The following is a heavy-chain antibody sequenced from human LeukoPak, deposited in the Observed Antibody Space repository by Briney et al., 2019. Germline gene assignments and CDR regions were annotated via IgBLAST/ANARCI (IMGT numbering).Heavy chain of an antibody. D-gene: IGHD3-10*01. J-gene: IGHJ3*02. CDR1: GFTISGYW. CDR2: INEDGSEK. V-gene: IGHV3-7*01. CDR3: ARGFDGRSGFDI. Sequence: PGGSLSLSCAVSGFTISGYWMSWVRQAPGNGLEWVATINEDGSEKYYVDSVKGRFTISRDNAKNSLYLQMNSLRAEDTTLYYCARGFDGRSGFDIWGQGTMVTVSS.